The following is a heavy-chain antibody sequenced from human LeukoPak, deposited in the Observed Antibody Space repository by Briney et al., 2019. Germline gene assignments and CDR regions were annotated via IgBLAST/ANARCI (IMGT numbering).Heavy chain of an antibody. CDR2: INPSTGGT. CDR1: GYTVTDYY. V-gene: IGHV1-2*06. J-gene: IGHJ5*02. CDR3: ARDVYSGSSGGWFDP. Sequence: ASVQVSCKASGYTVTDYYMHWVRQAAEQGLEWMGRINPSTGGTKYAQKFQGRVTMTRDSSISTGYMELSRLRSDDMAVYYCARDVYSGSSGGWFDPWGQGTLVTVSS. D-gene: IGHD5-12*01.